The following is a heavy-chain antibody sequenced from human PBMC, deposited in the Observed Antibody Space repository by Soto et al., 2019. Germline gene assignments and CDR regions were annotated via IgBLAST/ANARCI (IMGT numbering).Heavy chain of an antibody. CDR2: ISYDGSNK. CDR1: GFTFSSYA. D-gene: IGHD1-26*01. CDR3: ARDVESGSSQYYYYYYGMDV. Sequence: GGSLRITGAASGFTFSSYAMHWVRQAPGKGLEWVAVISYDGSNKYYADSVKGRFTISRDNSKNTLYLQMNSLRAEDTAVYYCARDVESGSSQYYYYYYGMDVWGQGTTVTFSS. J-gene: IGHJ6*02. V-gene: IGHV3-30-3*01.